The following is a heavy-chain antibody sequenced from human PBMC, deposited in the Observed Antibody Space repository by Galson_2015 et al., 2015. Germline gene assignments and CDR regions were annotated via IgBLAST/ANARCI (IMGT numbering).Heavy chain of an antibody. V-gene: IGHV5-51*03. CDR3: ARRGYFDSGGYFDY. D-gene: IGHD3-22*01. Sequence: QSGAEVKKPGESLKISCKGSGSNFTNYWIGWVRQMPGKGLEWMGIIYPSDSDTTYSPSFQGQVTISTDKSISTAYLQWSSLRASDTAMYYCARRGYFDSGGYFDYWGQGTPVTVSS. CDR1: GSNFTNYW. CDR2: IYPSDSDT. J-gene: IGHJ4*02.